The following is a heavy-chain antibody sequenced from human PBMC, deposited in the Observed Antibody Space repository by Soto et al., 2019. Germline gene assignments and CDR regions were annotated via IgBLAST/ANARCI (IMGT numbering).Heavy chain of an antibody. V-gene: IGHV4-39*01. D-gene: IGHD2-15*01. J-gene: IGHJ6*02. Sequence: SETLSLTCTVSGGSISSSSYYWGWIRQPPGKGLEWIGSIYYSGSTYYNPSLKSRVTISVDTSKNQFSLKLSSVTAADTAVYYCARQLSDCSGGSCYWEEFVYGMDVWGQRTKVTVSS. CDR1: GGSISSSSYY. CDR2: IYYSGST. CDR3: ARQLSDCSGGSCYWEEFVYGMDV.